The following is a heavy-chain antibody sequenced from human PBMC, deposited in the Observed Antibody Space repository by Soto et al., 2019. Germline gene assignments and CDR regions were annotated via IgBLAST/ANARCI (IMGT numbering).Heavy chain of an antibody. J-gene: IGHJ3*02. CDR1: GFTFSSYW. CDR2: IKQDGSEK. Sequence: GGSLRLSCAASGFTFSSYWMSWVRQAPGKGLAWVANIKQDGSEKYYVDSVKGRFTISRDNAKNSLYLQMNSLRAEDTAVYYCARESQNTPGEAFDIWGQGTMVTVSS. V-gene: IGHV3-7*03. CDR3: ARESQNTPGEAFDI.